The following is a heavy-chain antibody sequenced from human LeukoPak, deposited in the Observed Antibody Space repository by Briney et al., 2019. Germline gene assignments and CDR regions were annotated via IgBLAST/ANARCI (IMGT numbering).Heavy chain of an antibody. D-gene: IGHD2-21*02. Sequence: PSETLSLTCAVYGGSFSGYYWSWIRQPPGKGLEWIGEINHSGSTNYNPSLKSRVTISVDTSKNQFSLKLSSVTAADTAVYYCARGASYCGGDCPNDAFDIWGQGTMVTVSS. CDR1: GGSFSGYY. CDR3: ARGASYCGGDCPNDAFDI. J-gene: IGHJ3*02. V-gene: IGHV4-34*01. CDR2: INHSGST.